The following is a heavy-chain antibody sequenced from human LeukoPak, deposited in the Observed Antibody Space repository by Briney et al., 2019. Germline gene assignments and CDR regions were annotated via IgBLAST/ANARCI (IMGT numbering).Heavy chain of an antibody. V-gene: IGHV3-53*01. CDR2: IYSGGST. Sequence: GGSLRLSCVASGFTVSSNYMSWVRQAPGKGLEWVSVIYSGGSTYYADSVKGRFTISRDNSKNTLYLQMNSLRAEDTAVYYCARERAAAGTEAGYYYYMDVWGKGTTVTVSS. CDR3: ARERAAAGTEAGYYYYMDV. D-gene: IGHD6-13*01. J-gene: IGHJ6*03. CDR1: GFTVSSNY.